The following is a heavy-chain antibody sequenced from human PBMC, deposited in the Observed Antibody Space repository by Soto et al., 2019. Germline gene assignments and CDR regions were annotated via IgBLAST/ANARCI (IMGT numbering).Heavy chain of an antibody. CDR3: ARGPAAARLIYYYYYGMDV. J-gene: IGHJ6*02. CDR2: INPNSGGT. Sequence: XSVKVSCKASVYTFSGYYMHWVRQAPGQGLEWMGWINPNSGGTNYAQKFQGRVTMTRDTSISTAYMELSRLRSDDTAVYYCARGPAAARLIYYYYYGMDVWGQGTTVTVSS. CDR1: VYTFSGYY. D-gene: IGHD6-6*01. V-gene: IGHV1-2*02.